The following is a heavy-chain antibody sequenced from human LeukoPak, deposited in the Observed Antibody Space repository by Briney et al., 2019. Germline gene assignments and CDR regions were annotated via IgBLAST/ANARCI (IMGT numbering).Heavy chain of an antibody. CDR2: INPSGGSI. J-gene: IGHJ6*03. CDR3: ARGDYYYMDV. Sequence: GASVKVSCKASGYTFTGYYMYWVRQAPGQGLEWMGLINPSGGSIKYAQKFQGRVTMTRDTSTSTVYMDLSSLRSEDTAVYYCARGDYYYMDVWGKGTTVTVSS. V-gene: IGHV1-46*01. CDR1: GYTFTGYY.